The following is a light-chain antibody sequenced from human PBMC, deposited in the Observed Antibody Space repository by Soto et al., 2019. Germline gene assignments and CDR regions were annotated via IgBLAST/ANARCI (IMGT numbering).Light chain of an antibody. J-gene: IGLJ2*01. CDR1: SSNIGSNT. CDR2: SNN. V-gene: IGLV1-44*01. CDR3: AAWDDSLNGVA. Sequence: QSVLTQPPSASGTPGQRVTISCSGRSSNIGSNTVNWYQQLPGTAPKLLIYSNNQRPSGVPDRCSGSKSGTLASLAISGLQSDDEADYYCAAWDDSLNGVAFGGGTKLTVL.